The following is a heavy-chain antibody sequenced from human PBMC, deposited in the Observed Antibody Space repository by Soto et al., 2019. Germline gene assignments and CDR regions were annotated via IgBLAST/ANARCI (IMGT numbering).Heavy chain of an antibody. Sequence: ASVKASCKTSGYTFIDYYVHWVRQAPGQVLEWVGWINPNSGPSNYAQNFQGRVTMTRDRSSSTVYMELTGLRSDDTAVYYCARWRDVVATHESWG. CDR1: GYTFIDYY. CDR3: ARWRDVVATHES. V-gene: IGHV1-2*02. D-gene: IGHD5-12*01. J-gene: IGHJ5*01. CDR2: INPNSGPS.